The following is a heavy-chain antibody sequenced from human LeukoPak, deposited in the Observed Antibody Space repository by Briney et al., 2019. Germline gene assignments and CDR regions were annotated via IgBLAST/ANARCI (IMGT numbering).Heavy chain of an antibody. Sequence: GGSRRLSCAASGFTFSSYAMSWVRQAPGKGLEWVSAISGSGGSTYYADSVKGRFTISRDNSKNTLYLQMNSLRAEDTAVYYCAKSSVVVITRPPMYYFDYWGQGTLVTVSS. CDR3: AKSSVVVITRPPMYYFDY. J-gene: IGHJ4*02. D-gene: IGHD3-22*01. V-gene: IGHV3-23*01. CDR1: GFTFSSYA. CDR2: ISGSGGST.